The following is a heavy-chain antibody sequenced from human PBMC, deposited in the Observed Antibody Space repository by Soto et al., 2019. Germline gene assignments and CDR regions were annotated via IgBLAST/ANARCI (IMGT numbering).Heavy chain of an antibody. CDR2: IGIGSSTT. CDR1: GFTFRNYG. J-gene: IGHJ3*01. CDR3: ARDQLYYNDISGRPLNAFDV. V-gene: IGHV3-48*01. D-gene: IGHD3-22*01. Sequence: GRSLRLSCAASGFTFRNYGMNWVLKAPGKGLEWVSYIGIGSSTTYYADSVKGRFTISRDNAKNSLYLQMNSLRAEDTAVYYCARDQLYYNDISGRPLNAFDVWGQGTMVTVSS.